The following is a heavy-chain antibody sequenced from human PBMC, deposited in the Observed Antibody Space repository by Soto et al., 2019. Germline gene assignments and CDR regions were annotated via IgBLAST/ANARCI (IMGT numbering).Heavy chain of an antibody. V-gene: IGHV1-46*01. Sequence: QVQLVQSGAEVNKPGASVKVSCKTSGYTFTNYFIHWVRQAPGQGPEWMGIINPSADSTNYAQKFQGRXXVXRXTSTSTVYLELRSLRSEDTAVYYCAREYGGSRVFDYWGQGTLVTVSS. CDR1: GYTFTNYF. CDR2: INPSADST. J-gene: IGHJ4*02. CDR3: AREYGGSRVFDY. D-gene: IGHD1-26*01.